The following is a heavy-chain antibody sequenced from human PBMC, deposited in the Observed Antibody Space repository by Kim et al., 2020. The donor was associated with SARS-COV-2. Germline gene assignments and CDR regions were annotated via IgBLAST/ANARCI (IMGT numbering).Heavy chain of an antibody. V-gene: IGHV4-39*01. CDR3: LRYYYYYGMDV. Sequence: YCPPSPKSRVTISVDTSKNQFSLKLRSVTAADTAVYYCLRYYYYYGMDVWGQGTTVTVSS. J-gene: IGHJ6*02.